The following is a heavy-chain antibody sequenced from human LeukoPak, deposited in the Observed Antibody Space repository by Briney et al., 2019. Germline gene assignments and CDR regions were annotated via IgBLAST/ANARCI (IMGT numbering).Heavy chain of an antibody. CDR2: IYYSGTT. Sequence: SSETLSLTCTVSGVSISSSSYYWGWIRQPPGKGLEWIASIYYSGTTYYNPSLKSRVSISADTPKNQFSLKLSSVTAADTAVYYCTSRGWIVGLVDYWGQGTLVTVSS. CDR1: GVSISSSSYY. V-gene: IGHV4-39*01. J-gene: IGHJ4*02. D-gene: IGHD3-22*01. CDR3: TSRGWIVGLVDY.